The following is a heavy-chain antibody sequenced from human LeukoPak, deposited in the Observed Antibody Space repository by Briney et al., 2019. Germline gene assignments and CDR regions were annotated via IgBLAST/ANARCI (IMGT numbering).Heavy chain of an antibody. V-gene: IGHV4-34*01. CDR1: GGSFSGYY. J-gene: IGHJ5*02. CDR2: INHSGST. CDR3: ARRGFDP. Sequence: SETLSLTCAFYGGSFSGYYWSWIRQPPGKGLEWIGEINHSGSTNYNPSLKSRVTISVDTSKNQFSLKLSSVTAADTAVYYCARRGFDPWGQGTLVTVSS.